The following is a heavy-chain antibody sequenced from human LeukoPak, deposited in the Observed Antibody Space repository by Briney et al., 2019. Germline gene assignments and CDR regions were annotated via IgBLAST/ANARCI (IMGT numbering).Heavy chain of an antibody. CDR1: GGSISSYY. Sequence: SETLSLTCTVSGGSISSYYWSWIRQPPGKGLEWIGYIYYSGSTNYNPSLKSRVTISVDTSKNQFSLKLSSVTAADTAVYYCARDLGYSYGRYFDYWGQGTLVTVSS. CDR3: ARDLGYSYGRYFDY. CDR2: IYYSGST. D-gene: IGHD5-18*01. J-gene: IGHJ4*02. V-gene: IGHV4-59*01.